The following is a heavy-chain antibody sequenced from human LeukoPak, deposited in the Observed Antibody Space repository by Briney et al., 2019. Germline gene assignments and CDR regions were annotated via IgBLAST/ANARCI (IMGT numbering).Heavy chain of an antibody. Sequence: AGGSLRLSCAASGFTFSSYSMNWVRQAPGKGLEWVSYISSSSSTMYYADSVKGRFTISRDNAKNSLYLQMNSLRAEDTAVYYCARWRSSYEWSIFDYWGQGTLVTVSS. J-gene: IGHJ4*02. CDR1: GFTFSSYS. V-gene: IGHV3-48*01. CDR3: ARWRSSYEWSIFDY. CDR2: ISSSSSTM. D-gene: IGHD3-10*01.